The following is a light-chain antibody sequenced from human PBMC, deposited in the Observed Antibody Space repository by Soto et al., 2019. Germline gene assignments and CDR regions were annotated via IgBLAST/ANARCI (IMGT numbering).Light chain of an antibody. CDR3: CSYVGASIYV. CDR1: TSFVGTYSF. CDR2: EGA. J-gene: IGLJ1*01. V-gene: IGLV2-23*01. Sequence: STLTPRASWSGSAGHSIAISCTGTTSFVGTYSFVSWYQQHPGKGHQFLIYEGAKRPSGVSNRFSGSTSGSTASLTISGLQTEDEADYYCCSYVGASIYVFGTGTKGTVL.